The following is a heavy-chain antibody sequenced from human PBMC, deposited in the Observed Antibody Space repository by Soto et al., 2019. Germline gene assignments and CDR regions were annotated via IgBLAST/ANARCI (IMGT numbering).Heavy chain of an antibody. J-gene: IGHJ6*02. Sequence: SETLSLTCTVSGSSISSSSYYWGWIRQPPGKGLEWIGSVYYSGSTYFNPSLKSPVAISGDTSKNQFSLKLSSVTAADPAVYYCTSKDYYYGMDVWGQGTTVTVSS. CDR1: GSSISSSSYY. CDR3: TSKDYYYGMDV. CDR2: VYYSGST. V-gene: IGHV4-39*01.